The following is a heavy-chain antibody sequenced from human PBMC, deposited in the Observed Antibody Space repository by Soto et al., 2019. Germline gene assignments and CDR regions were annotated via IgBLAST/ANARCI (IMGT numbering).Heavy chain of an antibody. CDR1: GYTFTSYA. V-gene: IGHV1-3*01. Sequence: ASVKVSCKASGYTFTSYAMHWVRQAPGQRLEWMGWINAGNGNTKYSQKFQGRVTITRDTSASTAYMELSSLRSEDTAVYYCARAPSIVATWNYYYYYYMDVWGKGTTVTVSS. CDR2: INAGNGNT. D-gene: IGHD5-12*01. CDR3: ARAPSIVATWNYYYYYYMDV. J-gene: IGHJ6*03.